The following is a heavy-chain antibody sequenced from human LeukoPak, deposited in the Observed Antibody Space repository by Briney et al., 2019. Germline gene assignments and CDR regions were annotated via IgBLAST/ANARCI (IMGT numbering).Heavy chain of an antibody. Sequence: SETLSLTCTFSGYSISSGYYWGWIRQPPGKGLEWIGSIYHSGSTYYNPSLKSRVTISVDTSKNQFSLKLSSVTAADTAVYYCARSAIDVWGKGTTVTFSS. CDR2: IYHSGST. V-gene: IGHV4-38-2*02. CDR1: GYSISSGYY. J-gene: IGHJ6*04. CDR3: ARSAIDV.